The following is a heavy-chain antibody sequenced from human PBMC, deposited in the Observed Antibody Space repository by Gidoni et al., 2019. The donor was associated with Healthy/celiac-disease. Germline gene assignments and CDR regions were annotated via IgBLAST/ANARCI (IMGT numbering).Heavy chain of an antibody. Sequence: QVQLVESGGGVVQPGRALRLSCAASGFNCSSYGMHWVRQAPGRGLGWVAVIWYDGSNKSYADSVKGRFTISRDNSKNTLYLQMNSLRAEDTAVYYCARLEGPAAMGVGMVDYWGQGTLVTVSS. CDR3: ARLEGPAAMGVGMVDY. CDR1: GFNCSSYG. CDR2: IWYDGSNK. J-gene: IGHJ4*02. V-gene: IGHV3-33*01. D-gene: IGHD2-2*01.